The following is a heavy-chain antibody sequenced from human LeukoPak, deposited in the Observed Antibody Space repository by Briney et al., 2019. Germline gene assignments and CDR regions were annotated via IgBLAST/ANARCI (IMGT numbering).Heavy chain of an antibody. CDR1: GFTFSSYG. V-gene: IGHV3-33*01. J-gene: IGHJ6*02. CDR2: IWYDGGNK. CDR3: ARVAGTGAYYYYGMDV. Sequence: GGSLRLSCAASGFTFSSYGMHWVRQAPGKGLEWVAVIWYDGGNKYYADSVKGRFTISRDNSKNTLYLQMNSLRAEDTAVYYCARVAGTGAYYYYGMDVWGQGTTVTVSS. D-gene: IGHD6-19*01.